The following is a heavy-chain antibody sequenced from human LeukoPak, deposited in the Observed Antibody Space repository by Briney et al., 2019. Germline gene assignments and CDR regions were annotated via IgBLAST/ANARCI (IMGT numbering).Heavy chain of an antibody. V-gene: IGHV1-2*02. CDR3: ARLGYCSGGNCYSGDGNSFDI. CDR1: GYTFTGYY. Sequence: GASVKVSCKASGYTFTGYYMHWVRQAPGQGLEWMGWINPNSGGTNYAQKFQGRVTMTRDTSISTAYMELSRLSSDDTAVYYCARLGYCSGGNCYSGDGNSFDIWGQGTRVTVSS. CDR2: INPNSGGT. D-gene: IGHD2-15*01. J-gene: IGHJ3*02.